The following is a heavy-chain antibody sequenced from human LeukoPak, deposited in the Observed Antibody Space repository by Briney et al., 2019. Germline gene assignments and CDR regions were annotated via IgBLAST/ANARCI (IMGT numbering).Heavy chain of an antibody. Sequence: ASVKVSCKASGYTFTSYGISWVRQAPGQGLEWMGWISAYNGNTNYAQKLQGRVTMTTDTSTSTAYMELRSLRSDDTAVYYCARGYRGPVVAPAAMLDPWGQGTLVTVSS. CDR1: GYTFTSYG. D-gene: IGHD2-2*01. V-gene: IGHV1-18*01. J-gene: IGHJ5*02. CDR2: ISAYNGNT. CDR3: ARGYRGPVVAPAAMLDP.